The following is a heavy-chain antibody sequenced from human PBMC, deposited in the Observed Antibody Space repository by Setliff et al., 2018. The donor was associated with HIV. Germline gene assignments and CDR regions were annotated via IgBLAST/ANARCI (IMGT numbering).Heavy chain of an antibody. Sequence: SETLSLTCTVSGDSMTSGSYYWTWIRQPAGKRLEWIGRVTVNGATEYNPSLQSRVTISVDTSKNQFSLKLRSVTAADTAVYYCARDLGGPRNFDSSGLFDYWGQGTLVTVSS. CDR2: VTVNGAT. J-gene: IGHJ4*02. CDR3: ARDLGGPRNFDSSGLFDY. CDR1: GDSMTSGSYY. V-gene: IGHV4-61*02. D-gene: IGHD3-22*01.